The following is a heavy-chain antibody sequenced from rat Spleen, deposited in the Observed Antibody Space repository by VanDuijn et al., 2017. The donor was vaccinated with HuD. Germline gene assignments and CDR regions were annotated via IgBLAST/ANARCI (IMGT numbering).Heavy chain of an antibody. V-gene: IGHV5-31*01. CDR2: ITNASGRT. CDR1: GFTFNNYW. Sequence: EVQLVESGGGLVQPGGSLKLSCVASGFTFNNYWMSWLRQAAGRGLEWVASITNASGRTYYSDIVQGRFTICRNTAQNTLYLQMNSLRSEDTATYYCARVGFFRYWGQGVMVTVSS. CDR3: ARVGFFRY. D-gene: IGHD1-6*01. J-gene: IGHJ2*01.